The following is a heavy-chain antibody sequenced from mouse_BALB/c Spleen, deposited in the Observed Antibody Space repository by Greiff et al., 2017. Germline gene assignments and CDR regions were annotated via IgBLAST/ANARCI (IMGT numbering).Heavy chain of an antibody. CDR2: ISSGSSTI. CDR1: GFTSSSFG. D-gene: IGHD2-1*01. CDR3: ARSGENYGKIFDY. V-gene: IGHV5-17*02. J-gene: IGHJ2*01. Sequence: EVQLVESGGGLVQPGGSRKLSCAASGFTSSSFGMHWVRQAPEKGLEWVAYISSGSSTIYYADTVKGRFTISRDNPKNTLFLQMTSLRSEDTAMYYCARSGENYGKIFDYWGQGTTLTVSS.